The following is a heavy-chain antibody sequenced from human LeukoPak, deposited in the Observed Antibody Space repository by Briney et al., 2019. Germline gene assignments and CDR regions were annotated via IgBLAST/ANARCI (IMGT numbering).Heavy chain of an antibody. CDR3: ARLTGYSSSSGYYYGMDL. J-gene: IGHJ6*02. CDR1: GFTFSSYG. Sequence: TGGSLRLSCAASGFTFSSYGMHWVRQAPGKGLEWVAVIWYDGSTKYYADSVKGRFIISRDNSKNTLYLQMNSLRAEDTAVYYCARLTGYSSSSGYYYGMDLWGQGTTVTVSS. D-gene: IGHD6-6*01. V-gene: IGHV3-33*01. CDR2: IWYDGSTK.